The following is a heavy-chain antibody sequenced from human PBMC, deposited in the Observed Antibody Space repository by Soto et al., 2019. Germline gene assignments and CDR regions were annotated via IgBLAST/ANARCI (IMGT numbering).Heavy chain of an antibody. CDR3: ARLTEAERL. V-gene: IGHV3-53*01. Sequence: ESGGGLTQPGGSLRLYCVVSGFIVSSMHMIWVRQAPGKGLEGASILYNHGKTNYVDSVKGRFTITRDNSKNTVYLQMNSLRVEDTAVYYCARLTEAERLWGQGALVTVSS. D-gene: IGHD1-1*01. CDR1: GFIVSSMH. J-gene: IGHJ4*02. CDR2: LYNHGKT.